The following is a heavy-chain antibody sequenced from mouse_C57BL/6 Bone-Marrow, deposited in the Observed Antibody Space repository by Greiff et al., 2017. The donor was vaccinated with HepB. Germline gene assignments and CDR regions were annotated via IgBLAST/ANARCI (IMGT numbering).Heavy chain of an antibody. Sequence: QVQLQQSVAELVRPGASVTLSCKASGYTFTDYEMHWVKQTPVHGLEWIGAIDPETGGTAYNQKFKGKDILTADKSSSTAYMELRSLTSEDSAVYYCTRDSYYYAMDYWGQGTSVTVSS. CDR2: IDPETGGT. J-gene: IGHJ4*01. CDR3: TRDSYYYAMDY. CDR1: GYTFTDYE. V-gene: IGHV1-15*01. D-gene: IGHD2-12*01.